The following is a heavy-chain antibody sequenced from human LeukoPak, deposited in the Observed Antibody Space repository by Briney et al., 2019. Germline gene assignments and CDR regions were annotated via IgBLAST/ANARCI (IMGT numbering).Heavy chain of an antibody. CDR3: ARGGALGMDV. V-gene: IGHV3-11*01. CDR2: ISGVASDI. D-gene: IGHD1-26*01. J-gene: IGHJ6*02. CDR1: GFTFSDYY. Sequence: GGSLRLSCAASGFTFSDYYMTWIRQAPGKGLEWVSYISGVASDIYYGDSVKGRFTISRDNAKNSVYLKMNSLRADDTAVYYCARGGALGMDVWGQGTTVTVSS.